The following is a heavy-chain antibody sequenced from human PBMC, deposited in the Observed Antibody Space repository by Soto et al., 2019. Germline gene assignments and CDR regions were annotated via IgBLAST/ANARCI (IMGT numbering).Heavy chain of an antibody. V-gene: IGHV4-34*01. J-gene: IGHJ4*02. CDR2: INHSGST. Sequence: PSETLSLTCAVYGRSFSGYYWSWIRQPPGKGLEWIGEINHSGSTNYNPSLKSRVTISVDTSKNQFSLKLSSVTAADTAVYYCARQGRAMVRGVIIRGHDYWGQGTLVTVSS. CDR3: ARQGRAMVRGVIIRGHDY. CDR1: GRSFSGYY. D-gene: IGHD3-10*01.